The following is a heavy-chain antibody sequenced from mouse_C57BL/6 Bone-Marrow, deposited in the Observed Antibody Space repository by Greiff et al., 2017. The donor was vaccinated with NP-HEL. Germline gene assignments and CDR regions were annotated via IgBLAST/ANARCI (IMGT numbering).Heavy chain of an antibody. Sequence: LQESGAELVRPGTSVKMSCKASGYTFTNYWIGWAKQRPGHGLEWIGDIYPGGGYTNYNEKFKGKATLTADKSSSTAYMQFSSLTSEDSAIYYCARYGYGSSYWYFDVWGTGTTVTVSS. CDR2: IYPGGGYT. D-gene: IGHD1-1*01. CDR1: GYTFTNYW. V-gene: IGHV1-63*01. CDR3: ARYGYGSSYWYFDV. J-gene: IGHJ1*03.